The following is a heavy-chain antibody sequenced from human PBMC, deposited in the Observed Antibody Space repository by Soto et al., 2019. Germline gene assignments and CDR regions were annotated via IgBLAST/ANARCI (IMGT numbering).Heavy chain of an antibody. Sequence: GGTLRLSCAASGFTFSSYAMSWVRQAPGKGLEWVSAISGSGGSTYYADSVKGRFTISRDNSKNTLYLQMNSLRAEDTAVYYCATFPAKLRSYPDTDYYYGMDVWGQGTTVTVSS. CDR3: ATFPAKLRSYPDTDYYYGMDV. D-gene: IGHD2-2*02. CDR1: GFTFSSYA. CDR2: ISGSGGST. J-gene: IGHJ6*02. V-gene: IGHV3-23*01.